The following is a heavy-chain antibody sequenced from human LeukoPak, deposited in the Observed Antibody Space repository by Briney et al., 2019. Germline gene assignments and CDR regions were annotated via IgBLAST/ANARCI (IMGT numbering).Heavy chain of an antibody. D-gene: IGHD2-15*01. Sequence: PGGSLRLSCTVSKFTVSSNYMSWVRQAPGKGLEWVSVIYSGGYTYYADSVKGRFTISRDNSKNTVYLQMNSLRAEDTAVYYCARMFCSGGDCYSGYFYGVDVWGQGTTVTVSS. V-gene: IGHV3-66*01. CDR2: IYSGGYT. J-gene: IGHJ6*02. CDR3: ARMFCSGGDCYSGYFYGVDV. CDR1: KFTVSSNY.